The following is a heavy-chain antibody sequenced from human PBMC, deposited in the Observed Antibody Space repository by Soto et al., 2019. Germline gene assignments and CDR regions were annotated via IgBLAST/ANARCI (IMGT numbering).Heavy chain of an antibody. CDR3: ARGNHRWLQLWYFDL. V-gene: IGHV1-69*12. CDR1: GGTFSSYT. CDR2: IIPIFGTA. Sequence: QVQLVQSGAEVKKPGSSVTVSCKASGGTFSSYTISWVRQAPGQGFEWMGGIIPIFGTANYAQKFQGRVTITADESTSTAYMELSILRSEDTAVYYCARGNHRWLQLWYFDLWGRGTLVTVSS. D-gene: IGHD5-12*01. J-gene: IGHJ2*01.